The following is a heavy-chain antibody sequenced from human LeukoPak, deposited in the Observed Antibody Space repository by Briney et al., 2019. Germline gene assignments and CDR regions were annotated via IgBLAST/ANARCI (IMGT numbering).Heavy chain of an antibody. V-gene: IGHV3-64*01. CDR2: ISIPGGDT. J-gene: IGHJ4*02. CDR1: GFTFSSYA. D-gene: IGHD3-22*01. CDR3: ARVLRDASGYYDY. Sequence: GGSLRLSCAASGFTFSSYAMHWVRQAPGKGLEYVSAISIPGGDTYYANSVKGRFTISRDNSKNTLYLQMGSLRAEDMAVYYCARVLRDASGYYDYWGQGTLVTVSS.